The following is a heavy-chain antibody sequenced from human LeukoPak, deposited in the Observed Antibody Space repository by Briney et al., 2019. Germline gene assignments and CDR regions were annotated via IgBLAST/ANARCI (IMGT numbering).Heavy chain of an antibody. CDR2: IRANGGDT. J-gene: IGHJ4*02. Sequence: GGSLRLSCVASGFTFSTFAMSWVRQAPGKGLEWVSAIRANGGDTYYADSVKGRFTISRENSKNTLYLQMNSLRAEDTAIYYCAKDRGYWGQGTLVTVSS. CDR1: GFTFSTFA. V-gene: IGHV3-23*01. CDR3: AKDRGY.